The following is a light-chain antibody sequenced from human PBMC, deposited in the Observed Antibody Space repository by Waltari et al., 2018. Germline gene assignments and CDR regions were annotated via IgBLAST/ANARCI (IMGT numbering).Light chain of an antibody. CDR2: EVS. J-gene: IGLJ3*02. CDR1: SSDVGSYNI. V-gene: IGLV2-23*02. Sequence: QSALTQHAAVSGSPGQSITISYTGTSSDVGSYNIVSWYQQHPSKAPKCMIYEVSKRPSGVSNRFSGSKSVNTASLTISGLQAEYEADYYCCSYAGSSTWVFGGWTKLTVL. CDR3: CSYAGSSTWV.